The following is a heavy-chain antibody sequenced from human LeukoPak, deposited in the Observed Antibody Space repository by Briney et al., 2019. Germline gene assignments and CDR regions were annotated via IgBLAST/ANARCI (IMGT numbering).Heavy chain of an antibody. CDR3: AKEHIVVVPSTRYFDY. J-gene: IGHJ4*02. Sequence: LSGGSLRLSCAASGFTFSSYAMSWVRQAPGKGLEWVSVISDSGGSTVYTDSVKGRFTISRDNSKNTLFLQMNSLRAEDTAVYYCAKEHIVVVPSTRYFDYWGQGTLVTVSS. CDR1: GFTFSSYA. CDR2: ISDSGGST. V-gene: IGHV3-23*01. D-gene: IGHD2-21*01.